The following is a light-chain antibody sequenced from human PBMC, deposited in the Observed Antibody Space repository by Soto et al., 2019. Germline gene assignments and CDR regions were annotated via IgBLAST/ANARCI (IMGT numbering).Light chain of an antibody. CDR3: QQSYSTPRT. J-gene: IGKJ2*01. V-gene: IGKV1-39*01. Sequence: DIQMTQSPSSLSASVGDRVTITCRASQSIASYLNWYQQKPGKAPKLLIYAASSLQSGVPSGFSGSGSGTDFTLTISSLQPEHFANYFCQQSYSTPRTFGQGTKLDIK. CDR1: QSIASY. CDR2: AAS.